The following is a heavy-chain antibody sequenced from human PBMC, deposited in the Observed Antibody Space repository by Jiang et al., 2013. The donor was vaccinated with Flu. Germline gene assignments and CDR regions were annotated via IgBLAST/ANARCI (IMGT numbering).Heavy chain of an antibody. J-gene: IGHJ2*01. CDR2: THHSGST. V-gene: IGHV4-4*02. D-gene: IGHD3-22*01. CDR3: ARLYDSSGYYGAYWYFDL. CDR1: GGSISSSDW. Sequence: GLVKPSGTLSLTCAVSGGSISSSDWWTWVRQPPGKGLEWIGETHHSGSTNYNSSLKSRVTISVDKSKNQFSLKLSSVTAADTAVYYCARLYDSSGYYGAYWYFDLWGRGTLVTVSS.